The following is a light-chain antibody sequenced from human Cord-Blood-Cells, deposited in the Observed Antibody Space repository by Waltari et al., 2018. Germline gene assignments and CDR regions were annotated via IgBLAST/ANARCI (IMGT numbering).Light chain of an antibody. CDR2: EVS. CDR3: SSYTSSSTKV. CDR1: SRDVGGYNY. Sequence: QSALTQPASVSGSPGQSITIPCPGTSRDVGGYNYVSWYQQHPGKAPKLMISEVSNRPSGVSNRFSGSKSGNTASLTISGLQAEDEADYYCSSYTSSSTKVFGGGTKLTVL. V-gene: IGLV2-14*01. J-gene: IGLJ2*01.